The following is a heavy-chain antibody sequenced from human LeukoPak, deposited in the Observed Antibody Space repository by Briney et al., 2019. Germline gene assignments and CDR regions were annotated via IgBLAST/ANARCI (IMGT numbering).Heavy chain of an antibody. CDR3: ARIPGIAAAGISDY. V-gene: IGHV3-30-3*01. CDR1: GFTFSSYT. Sequence: PGGSLRLSCVASGFTFSSYTMNWVRQAPGKGLEWVAVISYDGSNKYYADSVKGRFTISRDNSKNTLYLQMNSLRAEDTAVYYCARIPGIAAAGISDYWGQGTLVTVSS. D-gene: IGHD6-13*01. CDR2: ISYDGSNK. J-gene: IGHJ4*02.